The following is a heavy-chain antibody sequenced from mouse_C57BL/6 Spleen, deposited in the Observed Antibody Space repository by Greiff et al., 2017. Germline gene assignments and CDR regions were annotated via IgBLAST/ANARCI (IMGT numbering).Heavy chain of an antibody. CDR2: IDPETGGT. CDR3: TRSGVTTVGAEAMGY. D-gene: IGHD1-1*01. CDR1: GFTFTDYE. J-gene: IGHJ4*01. Sequence: VQLQQSGAELVRPGASVTLSCKASGFTFTDYEMHWVKQTPVHGLEWIGAIDPETGGTAYNQKFKGKAILTADKSSSTAYMELRSLTSEDSAVYYCTRSGVTTVGAEAMGYWGQGTSVTVSS. V-gene: IGHV1-15*01.